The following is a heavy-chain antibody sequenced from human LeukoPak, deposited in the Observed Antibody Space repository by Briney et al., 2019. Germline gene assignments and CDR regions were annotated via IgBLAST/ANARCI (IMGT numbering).Heavy chain of an antibody. J-gene: IGHJ4*02. CDR2: IIPILGIA. Sequence: GASVTVSCKASGGTFSSYAISWVRQAPGQGLEWMGRIIPILGIANYAQKFQGRVTITADKSTSTAYMELSSLRSEDTAVYYCAREYSSGYNGTFGWGQGTLVTVSS. D-gene: IGHD3-22*01. CDR1: GGTFSSYA. CDR3: AREYSSGYNGTFG. V-gene: IGHV1-69*04.